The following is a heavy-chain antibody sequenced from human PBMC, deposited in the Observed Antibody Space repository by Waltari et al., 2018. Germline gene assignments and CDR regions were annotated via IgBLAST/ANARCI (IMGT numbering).Heavy chain of an antibody. Sequence: QLQLQESGPGPVKPSETLSLTCSVSGGSIDTPKHYWSWIRQPPGQGLEWIGTISYAGTTYTNPSLRSRLTMSRDTSKNQFSLTLGSTTAADTAVYYCATYIGASVGTAAFDVWGQGTMVTVSS. D-gene: IGHD5-12*01. V-gene: IGHV4-39*01. J-gene: IGHJ3*01. CDR1: GGSIDTPKHY. CDR3: ATYIGASVGTAAFDV. CDR2: ISYAGTT.